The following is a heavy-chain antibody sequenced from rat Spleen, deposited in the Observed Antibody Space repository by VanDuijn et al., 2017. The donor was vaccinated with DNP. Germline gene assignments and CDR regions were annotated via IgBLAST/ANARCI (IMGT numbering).Heavy chain of an antibody. CDR1: GYSITSNY. V-gene: IGHV3-1*01. CDR3: ARWTRYFDY. CDR2: ISYSGST. Sequence: EVQLQESGSGLVKPSQSLSLTCSVIGYSITSNYWGWIRKFPGNKMEYIGHISYSGSTNYNPYLKSRISITRDTSRNHFFLHLNSVTTEDTATYYCARWTRYFDYWGQGVMVTVSS. D-gene: IGHD1-7*01. J-gene: IGHJ2*01.